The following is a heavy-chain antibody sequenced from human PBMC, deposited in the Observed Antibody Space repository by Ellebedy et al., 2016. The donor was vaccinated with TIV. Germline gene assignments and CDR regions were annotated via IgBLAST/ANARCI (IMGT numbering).Heavy chain of an antibody. CDR2: ISGSGGST. V-gene: IGHV3-23*01. CDR3: AKDRPYYYDSRGYSDAFDV. D-gene: IGHD3-22*01. CDR1: GFTFNSYA. J-gene: IGHJ3*01. Sequence: GGSLRLSXAASGFTFNSYAMSWVRLAPGKGLEWVSVISGSGGSTYYADSVKGRFTISRDNSKNTLYLQMNSLRGEDTAVYHCAKDRPYYYDSRGYSDAFDVWGQGTMVTVSS.